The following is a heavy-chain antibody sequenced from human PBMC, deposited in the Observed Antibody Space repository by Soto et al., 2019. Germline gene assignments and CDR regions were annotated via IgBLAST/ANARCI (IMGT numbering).Heavy chain of an antibody. CDR1: GGTLNSFNSYT. Sequence: QVQLVQSGAEVKKPGSSVKVSCKASGGTLNSFNSYTITWVRQAPGQGLEWMGGIIPIFGTTNYAQKFQGRVIITADKSTSTAYMELSSLRSEDTAVYYCARGEGDRSSGVAIRFDPWGQGTLVTVSS. V-gene: IGHV1-69*06. J-gene: IGHJ5*02. D-gene: IGHD2-15*01. CDR3: ARGEGDRSSGVAIRFDP. CDR2: IIPIFGTT.